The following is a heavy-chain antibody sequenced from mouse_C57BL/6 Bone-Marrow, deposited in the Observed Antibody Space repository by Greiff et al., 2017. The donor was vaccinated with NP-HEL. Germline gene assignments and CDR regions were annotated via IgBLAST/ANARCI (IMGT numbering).Heavy chain of an antibody. V-gene: IGHV14-3*01. CDR3: ARGRDYGSSWGDY. D-gene: IGHD1-1*01. J-gene: IGHJ2*01. CDR1: GFNIKNTY. Sequence: EVQLQQSVAELVRPGASVKLSCTASGFNIKNTYMHWVKQRPEQGLEWIGRIDPANGNTKYAPKFQGKATITADTSSNTAYLQLSSLTSEDTAIYYWARGRDYGSSWGDYWGQGTTLTVSS. CDR2: IDPANGNT.